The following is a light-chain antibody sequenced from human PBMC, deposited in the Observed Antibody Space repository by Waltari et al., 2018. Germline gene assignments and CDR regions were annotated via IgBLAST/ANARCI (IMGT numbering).Light chain of an antibody. CDR2: QAS. CDR3: QQYNPNFLYT. J-gene: IGKJ2*01. Sequence: DIQMTQSPSTLSASVGARVTITCLASQSISSWFAWYQQKPGKAPKLLIYQASSLESGVPSRFSGSGSGTEFTLTISSLQPDDFATYYCQQYNPNFLYTFGQGTKVEI. CDR1: QSISSW. V-gene: IGKV1-5*03.